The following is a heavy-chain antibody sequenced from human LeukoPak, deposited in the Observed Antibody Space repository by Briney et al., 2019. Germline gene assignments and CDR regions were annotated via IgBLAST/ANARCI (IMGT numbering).Heavy chain of an antibody. Sequence: PGGSLRLSCEGSGFTFSNYWMSWVRQAPGKGLEWVANIQQHGSETYYGDSVKGRFTISRDNAKNSLYLQMNSLRAEDTAVYYCAGGRDRTELYFDSWGQGTLVTVSS. CDR3: AGGRDRTELYFDS. CDR2: IQQHGSET. CDR1: GFTFSNYW. D-gene: IGHD3/OR15-3a*01. V-gene: IGHV3-7*01. J-gene: IGHJ4*02.